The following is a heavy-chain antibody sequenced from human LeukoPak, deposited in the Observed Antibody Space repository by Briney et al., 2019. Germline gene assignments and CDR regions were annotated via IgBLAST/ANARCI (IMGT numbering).Heavy chain of an antibody. CDR3: ARLSLVSAPLEY. CDR2: IYPGDSDT. CDR1: GYSFTSYW. V-gene: IGHV5-51*01. J-gene: IGHJ4*02. Sequence: GESLKISCKGSGYSFTSYWIAWVRQMPGKGLECMGIIYPGDSDTRYSPSFQGQVTISADKSISTAYLQWSSLRASDTAMYYCARLSLVSAPLEYWGQGTLVTVSS.